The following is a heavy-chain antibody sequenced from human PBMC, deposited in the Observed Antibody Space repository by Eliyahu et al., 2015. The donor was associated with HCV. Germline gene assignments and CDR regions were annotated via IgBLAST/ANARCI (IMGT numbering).Heavy chain of an antibody. CDR3: ARQGSYYDAFDI. V-gene: IGHV1-3*01. Sequence: QVQLVQSGAEVKKPGASVKVSCKASGYTFTSYAMHWVRQAPGQRLEWMGWINAGNGNTKYSQKFQGRVTITRDTSASTAYMELSSLRSEDTAVYYCARQGSYYDAFDIWGQGTMVTVSS. D-gene: IGHD1-26*01. J-gene: IGHJ3*02. CDR2: INAGNGNT. CDR1: GYTFTSYA.